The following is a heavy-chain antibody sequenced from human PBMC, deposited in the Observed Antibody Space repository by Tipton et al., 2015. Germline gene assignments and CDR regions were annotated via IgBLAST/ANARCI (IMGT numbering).Heavy chain of an antibody. CDR1: AYSITSDYY. Sequence: TLSLTCAVSAYSITSDYYWGWIRQPPGKGLEWIGSISHSGNTYYNPSLESRVTISVDTSKNQFSLRVRSVTAADTAVYYCACQDYDILTRDYQTVDYWGQGTLVTVSS. CDR2: ISHSGNT. D-gene: IGHD3-9*01. V-gene: IGHV4-38-2*01. CDR3: ACQDYDILTRDYQTVDY. J-gene: IGHJ4*02.